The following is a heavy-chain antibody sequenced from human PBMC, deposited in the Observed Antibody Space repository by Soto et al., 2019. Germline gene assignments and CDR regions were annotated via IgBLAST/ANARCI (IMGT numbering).Heavy chain of an antibody. CDR1: GFTFISYA. V-gene: IGHV3-30-3*01. CDR3: ATIAVAGTFVY. CDR2: ISYDGSNK. J-gene: IGHJ4*02. D-gene: IGHD6-19*01. Sequence: WGSLRLSFAASGFTFISYAMHVFRQAPFKWLEWVAVISYDGSNKYYADSVKGRFTISRDNSKNTLYLQMNSLRAEDTAVYYCATIAVAGTFVYWGQGTLVTVSS.